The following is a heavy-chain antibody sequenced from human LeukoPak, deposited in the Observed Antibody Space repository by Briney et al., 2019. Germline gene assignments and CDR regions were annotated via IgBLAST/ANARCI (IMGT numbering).Heavy chain of an antibody. CDR2: ISGNGGST. V-gene: IGHV3-23*01. CDR3: ARDLLFDRGSRGAFDI. D-gene: IGHD3-9*01. Sequence: PGGSLRLSCAASGFTFSSYAMSWVRQAPGKGLEWVSTISGNGGSTFYADSLKGRFTISRDNSKNTLYLQMNSLRAEDTAVYYCARDLLFDRGSRGAFDIWGQGTMVTVSS. J-gene: IGHJ3*02. CDR1: GFTFSSYA.